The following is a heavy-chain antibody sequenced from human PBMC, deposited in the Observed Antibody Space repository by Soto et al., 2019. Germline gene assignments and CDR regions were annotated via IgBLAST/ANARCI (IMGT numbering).Heavy chain of an antibody. CDR3: ARHSSSWSAFDY. CDR1: GGSISSYY. CDR2: IYYSGST. D-gene: IGHD6-13*01. V-gene: IGHV4-59*08. Sequence: TSETLSLTCTVSGGSISSYYWSWIRQPPGKGLEWIGYIYYSGSTNYNPSLKSRVTISVDTSKNQFSLKLSSVTAADTAVYYCARHSSSWSAFDYWGQGTLVTVSS. J-gene: IGHJ4*02.